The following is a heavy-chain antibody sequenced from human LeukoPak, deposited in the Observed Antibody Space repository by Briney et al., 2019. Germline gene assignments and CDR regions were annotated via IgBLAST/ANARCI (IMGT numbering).Heavy chain of an antibody. J-gene: IGHJ4*02. D-gene: IGHD3-22*01. V-gene: IGHV1-8*03. CDR1: GYTFTSYD. CDR3: ARRSDDYDSSAYYH. CDR2: MNPNSGNT. Sequence: ASVKVSCKASGYTFTSYDINWVRQATGQGLEWMGWMNPNSGNTGYAQKFQGRVTITRNTSISTAYMELSSLRSEDTAVYYCARRSDDYDSSAYYHWGQGTLVTVSS.